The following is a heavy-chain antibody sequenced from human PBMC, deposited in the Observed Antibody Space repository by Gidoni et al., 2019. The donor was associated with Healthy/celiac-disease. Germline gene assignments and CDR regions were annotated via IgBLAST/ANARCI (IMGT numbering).Heavy chain of an antibody. CDR1: GGTFSSYA. D-gene: IGHD3-10*01. V-gene: IGHV1-69*01. CDR3: ARGPAYYAWEGDAFDI. J-gene: IGHJ3*02. Sequence: QVQLVQSGAEVKKPGSSVKVSCKASGGTFSSYAISWVRQAPGQGLEWMGGIIPIFGTANYAQKFQGRVTITADESTSTAYMELSSLRSEDTAVYYCARGPAYYAWEGDAFDIWGQGTMVTVSS. CDR2: IIPIFGTA.